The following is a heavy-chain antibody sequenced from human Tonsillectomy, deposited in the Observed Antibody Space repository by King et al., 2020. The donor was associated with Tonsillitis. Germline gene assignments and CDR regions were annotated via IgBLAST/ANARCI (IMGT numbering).Heavy chain of an antibody. CDR3: AREWLLAVAGSNDY. V-gene: IGHV1-2*02. CDR2: INPNSGGT. J-gene: IGHJ4*02. D-gene: IGHD6-19*01. Sequence: QLVQSGAEVKKPGASVEVSCKASGYTFTGYYMHWVRQAPGQGLEWMGWINPNSGGTNYAQKFQGRVTMTRDTSISTAYMELSRLRSDDTAVYYCAREWLLAVAGSNDYWGQGTLVTVSS. CDR1: GYTFTGYY.